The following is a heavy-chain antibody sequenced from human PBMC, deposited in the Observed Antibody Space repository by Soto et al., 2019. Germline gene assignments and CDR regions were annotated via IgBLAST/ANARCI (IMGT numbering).Heavy chain of an antibody. CDR2: IYHSGST. CDR1: GGSISSSNW. J-gene: IGHJ6*02. CDR3: ARRLYYDSSGFEGGGMDV. Sequence: SETLSLTCAVSGGSISSSNWWSWVRQPPGEGLEWIGEIYHSGSTYYNPSLKSRVTISVDTSKNQFSLKLSSVTAADTAVYYCARRLYYDSSGFEGGGMDVWGQGTTVTVSS. V-gene: IGHV4-4*02. D-gene: IGHD3-22*01.